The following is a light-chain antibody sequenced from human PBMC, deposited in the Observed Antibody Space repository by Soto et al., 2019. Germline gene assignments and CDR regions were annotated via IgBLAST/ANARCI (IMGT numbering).Light chain of an antibody. CDR3: QQSYSAPIT. CDR1: QSISSY. J-gene: IGKJ2*01. CDR2: AAS. V-gene: IGKV1-39*01. Sequence: DIQMTQSPSSLSASVGDRVTITCRASQSISSYLNWYQQKPGKAPKLLIYAASSLQSGVPFRFSGIGSGTDFTLTISSLQPEDFATYYCQQSYSAPITFGQGTQLEIK.